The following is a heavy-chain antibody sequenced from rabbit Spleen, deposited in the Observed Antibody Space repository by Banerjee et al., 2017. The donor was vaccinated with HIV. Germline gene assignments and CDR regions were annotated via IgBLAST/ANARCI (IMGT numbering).Heavy chain of an antibody. CDR1: GVSFSGDSY. CDR3: ARDTSSSFSSYGMDL. CDR2: IDTGSSGFT. Sequence: QSLEESGGDLVKPGASLTLTCIASGVSFSGDSYMCWVRQAPGKGLEWIACIDTGSSGFTYFASWAKGRFTISTSTSLNTVTLQLNSLTAADTATYFCARDTSSSFSSYGMDLWGQGTLVTVS. V-gene: IGHV1S40*01. D-gene: IGHD1-1*01. J-gene: IGHJ6*01.